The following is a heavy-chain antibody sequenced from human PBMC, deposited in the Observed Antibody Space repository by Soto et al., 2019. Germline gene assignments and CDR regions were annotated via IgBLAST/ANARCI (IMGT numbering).Heavy chain of an antibody. J-gene: IGHJ6*02. CDR3: ARNMATVTYYYYYGMDV. CDR2: INHSGST. V-gene: IGHV4-34*01. D-gene: IGHD4-17*01. CDR1: GGSFSGYY. Sequence: PSETLSLTCAVYGGSFSGYYWSWIRQPPGKGLEWIGEINHSGSTNYNPSLKSRVTISVDTSKNQFSLKLSSVTAADTAVYYCARNMATVTYYYYYGMDVWGQGTTVTVSS.